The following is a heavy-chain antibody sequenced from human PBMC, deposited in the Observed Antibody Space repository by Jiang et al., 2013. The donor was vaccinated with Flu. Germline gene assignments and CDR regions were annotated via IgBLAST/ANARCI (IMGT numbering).Heavy chain of an antibody. CDR3: ARGGASASDDYWYFDL. J-gene: IGHJ2*01. CDR2: IYFSGHT. CDR1: GGSIGRDY. D-gene: IGHD5-12*01. V-gene: IGHV4-59*01. Sequence: GPGLVKPSETLSLTCTVSGGSIGRDYWSWIRQPPGKALESIGYIYFSGHTNYNPSLKSRVAISVDTSKNQFSLQLNSVTAADTAVYYCARGGASASDDYWYFDLWGRGTLVTVSS.